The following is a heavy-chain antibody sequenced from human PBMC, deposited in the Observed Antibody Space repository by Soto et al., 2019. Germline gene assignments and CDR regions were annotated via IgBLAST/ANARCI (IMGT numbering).Heavy chain of an antibody. CDR1: GFVSNDYD. J-gene: IGHJ5*02. CDR3: SKGLKGGLDA. Sequence: QGQLAESGGSLVQPGRSLRLSCATSGFVSNDYDIHWVRQAPGKGLAWLASISYDGRNKYYADSVKGRFTISRDNSKNTLSLQINSLGAEDTAVYYCSKGLKGGLDAWGPGTLVTVSS. V-gene: IGHV3-30*18. CDR2: ISYDGRNK. D-gene: IGHD2-21*01.